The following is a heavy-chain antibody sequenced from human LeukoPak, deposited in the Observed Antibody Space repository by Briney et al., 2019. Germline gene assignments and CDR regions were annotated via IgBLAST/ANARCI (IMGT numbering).Heavy chain of an antibody. CDR1: GGSFSGYY. V-gene: IGHV4-34*01. Sequence: PSETLSLTCAVYGGSFSGYYWSWIRQPPGKGLEWIGEINHSGSTNYNPSLKSRVTISVDTSKNQFSLKLSSVTAADTAVYHCARGGRVWFGELFHRYYFDYWGQGTLVTVSS. CDR3: ARGGRVWFGELFHRYYFDY. D-gene: IGHD3-10*01. J-gene: IGHJ4*02. CDR2: INHSGST.